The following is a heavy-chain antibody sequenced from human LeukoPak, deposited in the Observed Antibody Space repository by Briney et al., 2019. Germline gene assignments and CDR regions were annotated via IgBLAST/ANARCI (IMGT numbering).Heavy chain of an antibody. CDR2: ISYDGSNK. Sequence: GGSLRLSCAASGFTFSSYAMHWVRQAPGKGLEWVAVISYDGSNKYYADSVKGRFTISRDNSKNTLYLQMNSLRAEDTAVYYCARDDSGYFDYWGQGTLVTVSS. D-gene: IGHD3-22*01. J-gene: IGHJ4*02. CDR1: GFTFSSYA. CDR3: ARDDSGYFDY. V-gene: IGHV3-30-3*01.